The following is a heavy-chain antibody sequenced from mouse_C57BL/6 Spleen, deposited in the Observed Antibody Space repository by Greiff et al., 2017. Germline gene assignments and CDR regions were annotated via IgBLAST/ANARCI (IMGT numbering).Heavy chain of an antibody. CDR2: INYDGSST. D-gene: IGHD3-2*02. V-gene: IGHV5-16*01. CDR3: ARDGSGYDY. Sequence: EVQLVESGGGLVQPGSSMKLSCTASGFTFSDYYMAWVRQVPEKGLEWVANINYDGSSTYYLDSLKSRFIISRDNAKNILYLQMSSLKSEDTATYYCARDGSGYDYWGQGTTLTVSS. J-gene: IGHJ2*01. CDR1: GFTFSDYY.